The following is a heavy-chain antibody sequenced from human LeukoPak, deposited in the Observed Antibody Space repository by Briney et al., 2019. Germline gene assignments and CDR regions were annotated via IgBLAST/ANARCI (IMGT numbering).Heavy chain of an antibody. Sequence: NSSETLSLTCTVYGGSISSYYWSWVRQPPGKTMEWIGYMYYSGSTTYNPSLKSRVTISIDTSKNQFSLKLSSVTAADTAVYYCARDLDYGGNEAFDIWGQGTMVTVFS. V-gene: IGHV4-59*01. CDR2: MYYSGST. J-gene: IGHJ3*02. CDR3: ARDLDYGGNEAFDI. CDR1: GGSISSYY. D-gene: IGHD4-23*01.